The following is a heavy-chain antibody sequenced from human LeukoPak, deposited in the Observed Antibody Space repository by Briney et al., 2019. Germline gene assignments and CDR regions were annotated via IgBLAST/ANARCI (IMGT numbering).Heavy chain of an antibody. J-gene: IGHJ6*03. CDR1: GGSISSYY. CDR2: IYYSGST. D-gene: IGHD5-24*01. Sequence: SETLSLTCTVSGGSISSYYWSWLRQPPGKGLEWIGYIYYSGSTNYNPSLKSRVTISVDTSKNQFSLKLSSVTAADTAVYYCARALRDYYYYYMDVWGKGTTVTVSS. CDR3: ARALRDYYYYYMDV. V-gene: IGHV4-59*01.